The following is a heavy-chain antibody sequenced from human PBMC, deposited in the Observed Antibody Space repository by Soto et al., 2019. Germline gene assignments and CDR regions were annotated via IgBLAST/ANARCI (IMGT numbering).Heavy chain of an antibody. J-gene: IGHJ4*02. V-gene: IGHV3-11*01. D-gene: IGHD2-2*01. CDR2: ISSSGSTI. Sequence: QVQLVESGGGLVKPGGSLRLSCAASGFTFSDYYMSWIRHAPGKGLEWVSYISSSGSTIYYADSVKGRFTISRDNAKNSLYLQMNSLRAEDTAVYYCARSPYCSSTSCYGGSFDYWGQGTLVTVSS. CDR3: ARSPYCSSTSCYGGSFDY. CDR1: GFTFSDYY.